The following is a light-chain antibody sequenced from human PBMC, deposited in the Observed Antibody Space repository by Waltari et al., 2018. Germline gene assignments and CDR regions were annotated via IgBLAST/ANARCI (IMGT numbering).Light chain of an antibody. V-gene: IGKV3-15*01. CDR2: GAS. CDR1: QSTARN. CDR3: QQYNSWRT. J-gene: IGKJ2*01. Sequence: DILMTQSPPTLSVSPGESATLSCRASQSTARNLAWYQQKPGQAPRLLIYGASTRATGIPARFSGSGSGTEFTLTISSLQSEDFAVYYCQQYNSWRTFGQGTKLEIK.